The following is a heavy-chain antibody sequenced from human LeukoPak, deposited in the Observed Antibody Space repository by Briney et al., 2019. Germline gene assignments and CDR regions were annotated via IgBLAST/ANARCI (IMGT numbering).Heavy chain of an antibody. Sequence: SQTLSLTCTVSGGSISSGSSYWSWIRQPAGKGLEWIGRIYISESTNYNPSLKSRVTISVDTSKNQFSLKLSSVTAADTAVYYCARRSSRHFDYWGQGTLVTVSS. CDR2: IYISEST. CDR1: GGSISSGSSY. CDR3: ARRSSRHFDY. V-gene: IGHV4-61*02. J-gene: IGHJ4*02. D-gene: IGHD6-13*01.